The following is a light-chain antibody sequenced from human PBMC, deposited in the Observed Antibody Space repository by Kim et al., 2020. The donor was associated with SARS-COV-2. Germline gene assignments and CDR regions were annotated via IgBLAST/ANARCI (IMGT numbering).Light chain of an antibody. CDR2: DTS. V-gene: IGKV3D-20*01. CDR1: QTITTTY. J-gene: IGKJ2*01. CDR3: LQYGNSPPYT. Sequence: SPGSGATLSGGASQTITTTYLAWYQQKPGLAPRLLIYDTSTRATGIPDRFTGSGSGTDFTLTISRLEPEDFAVYYCLQYGNSPPYTFGQGTKLEI.